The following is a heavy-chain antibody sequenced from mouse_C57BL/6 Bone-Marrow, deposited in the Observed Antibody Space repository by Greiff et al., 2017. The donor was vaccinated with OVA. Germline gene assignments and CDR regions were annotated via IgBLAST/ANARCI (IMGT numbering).Heavy chain of an antibody. Sequence: VQLQQPGAELVKPGASVKMSCKASGYTFTSYWITWVKQRPGQGLEWIGDIYPGSGSPNYNEKFKSKATLTVDTSSSTAYMQLSSLTSEDSSVYYGARSTTVVEGWFAYWGQGTLVTGSA. D-gene: IGHD1-1*01. CDR3: ARSTTVVEGWFAY. CDR2: IYPGSGSP. J-gene: IGHJ3*01. V-gene: IGHV1-55*01. CDR1: GYTFTSYW.